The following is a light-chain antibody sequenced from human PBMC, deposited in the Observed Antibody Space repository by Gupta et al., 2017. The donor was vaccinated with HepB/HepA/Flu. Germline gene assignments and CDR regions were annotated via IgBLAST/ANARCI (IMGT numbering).Light chain of an antibody. J-gene: IGLJ2*01. CDR1: SSNIGENY. V-gene: IGLV1-47*01. CDR2: RNN. CDR3: AAWDDSLSGVV. Sequence: QSVLTQPPSASGPPGQRVTISCSGSSSNIGENYVFWYQQLPGTAPKLLIFRNNLRPSAVPDRFSGSKSDTSASLAITGLRSEDEADYYCAAWDDSLSGVVFGGGTKLTVL.